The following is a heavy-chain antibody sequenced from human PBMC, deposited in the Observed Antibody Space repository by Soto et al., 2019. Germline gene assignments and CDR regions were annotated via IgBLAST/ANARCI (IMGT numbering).Heavy chain of an antibody. D-gene: IGHD2-2*01. CDR3: ERDSTAYYYMDV. Sequence: EVQLLQSGGGVVQPGGSLRLSCAASGFSVNNNYMSWVRQAPGKGLEWVSVIYSGGSTYYADSEKGRFTISRDNSKNTLDLQMNSLRAEDTAVYYCERDSTAYYYMDVCGKGTTVTVSS. J-gene: IGHJ6*03. CDR1: GFSVNNNY. V-gene: IGHV3-66*01. CDR2: IYSGGST.